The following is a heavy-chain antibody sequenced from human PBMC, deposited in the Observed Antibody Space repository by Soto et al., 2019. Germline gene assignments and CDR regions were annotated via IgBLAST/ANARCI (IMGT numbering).Heavy chain of an antibody. CDR1: GFTFSSYS. CDR2: ISSSSSTI. D-gene: IGHD6-19*01. CDR3: ARDPLQVAGPFFFDY. V-gene: IGHV3-48*01. Sequence: GGSLRLSCAASGFTFSSYSMNWVRQAPGKGLEWVSYISSSSSTIYYADSVKGRFTISRDNAKNSLYLQMNSLRAEDTAVYYCARDPLQVAGPFFFDYWGQRTLVTVSS. J-gene: IGHJ4*02.